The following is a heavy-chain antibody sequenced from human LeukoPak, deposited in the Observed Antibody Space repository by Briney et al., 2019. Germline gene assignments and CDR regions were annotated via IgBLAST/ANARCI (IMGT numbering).Heavy chain of an antibody. J-gene: IGHJ4*02. CDR3: ARGDGYSYGFDY. D-gene: IGHD5-18*01. Sequence: SETLSLTCAVYGGSFSGYYWSWIRQPPGKGLERIGEINHSGSTNYNPSLKSRVTISVDTSKNQFSLKLSSVTAADTAVYYCARGDGYSYGFDYWGQGTLVTVSS. CDR2: INHSGST. CDR1: GGSFSGYY. V-gene: IGHV4-34*01.